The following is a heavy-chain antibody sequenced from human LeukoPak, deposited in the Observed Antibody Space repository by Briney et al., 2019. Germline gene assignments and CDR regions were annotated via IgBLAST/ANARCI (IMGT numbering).Heavy chain of an antibody. V-gene: IGHV1-46*01. CDR2: INPDSGST. CDR3: ARDLQARVALYSPDF. J-gene: IGHJ4*02. Sequence: ASVKVSCKASGYTFITYGIAWVRQAPGQGLEWMGIINPDSGSTNYAQSFQGRVTMTRDTSTSTVYMELSSLRSEDTAVYYCARDLQARVALYSPDFWGQGTLVTVSS. D-gene: IGHD2-21*01. CDR1: GYTFITYG.